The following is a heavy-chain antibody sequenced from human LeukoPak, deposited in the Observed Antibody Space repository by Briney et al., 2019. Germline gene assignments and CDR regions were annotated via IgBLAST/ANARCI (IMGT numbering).Heavy chain of an antibody. CDR2: ISSSSSHI. CDR1: GLTLSSYS. V-gene: IGHV3-21*01. Sequence: GGSLRLSCAVSGLTLSSYSMNWVRQAPGKGLEWVSSISSSSSHIYYADSVKGRFTISRDNAKNSLYLQMNSLRAEDTAVYYCANTILTGALWGLGTLVTVSS. J-gene: IGHJ4*02. D-gene: IGHD2-2*02. CDR3: ANTILTGAL.